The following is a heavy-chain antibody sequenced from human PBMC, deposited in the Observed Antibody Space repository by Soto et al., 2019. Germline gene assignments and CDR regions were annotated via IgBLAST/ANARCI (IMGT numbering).Heavy chain of an antibody. Sequence: SETLSLTCTVSGGSISSSYYWGWIRQPPGKGLEWIGSIYYSGSTNYNSSLKSRVIISVDTSKNQFSLKLSSVTAADTAVYYCALFLPAAGTNRFDPWGQGPLVTV. D-gene: IGHD6-13*01. J-gene: IGHJ5*02. CDR3: ALFLPAAGTNRFDP. V-gene: IGHV4-39*01. CDR1: GGSISSSYY. CDR2: IYYSGST.